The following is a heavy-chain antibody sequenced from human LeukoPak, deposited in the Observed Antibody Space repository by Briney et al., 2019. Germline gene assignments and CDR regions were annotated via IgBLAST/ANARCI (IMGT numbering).Heavy chain of an antibody. V-gene: IGHV3-48*02. CDR2: ISDTSSTI. CDR3: ARSRPVRGVTFDY. CDR1: GFTFSSYS. J-gene: IGHJ4*02. Sequence: GGSLRLSCAASGFTFSSYSMNWVRQAPGKGLEWVSFISDTSSTISYADSVEGRFTISRDSAKTSLYLQMNSLRDEDTAVYYCARSRPVRGVTFDYWGQGTLVTVSS. D-gene: IGHD3-10*01.